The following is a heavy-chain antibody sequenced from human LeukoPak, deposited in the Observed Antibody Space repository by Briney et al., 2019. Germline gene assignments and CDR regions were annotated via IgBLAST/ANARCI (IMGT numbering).Heavy chain of an antibody. CDR2: VDPEDGET. CDR3: ARAGKLIVVVPAAPGDNDAFDI. D-gene: IGHD2-2*01. V-gene: IGHV1-69-2*01. J-gene: IGHJ3*02. CDR1: GYTFTDYY. Sequence: ASVKVSCKASGYTFTDYYMHWVQQAPGKGLEWMGRVDPEDGETIYAEKFQGRVTITADTSTDTAYMELSSLRSDDTAVYYCARAGKLIVVVPAAPGDNDAFDIWGQGTMVTVSS.